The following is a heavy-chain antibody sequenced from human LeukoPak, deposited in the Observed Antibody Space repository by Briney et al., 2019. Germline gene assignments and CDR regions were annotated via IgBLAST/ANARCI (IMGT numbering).Heavy chain of an antibody. CDR1: GYTFTSYG. D-gene: IGHD2-15*01. V-gene: IGHV1-18*01. Sequence: ASVKVSRKPSGYTFTSYGISWVRQAPGQGLEWMGWISAYNGNTNYAQKLQGRVTMTTDTSTSTAYMELRSVGSDDTAVYYCARGGGPADWFDPWGQGTLVTVSS. J-gene: IGHJ5*02. CDR2: ISAYNGNT. CDR3: ARGGGPADWFDP.